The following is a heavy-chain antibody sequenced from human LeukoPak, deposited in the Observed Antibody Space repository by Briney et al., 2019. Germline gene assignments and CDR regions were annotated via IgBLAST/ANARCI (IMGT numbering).Heavy chain of an antibody. CDR1: GYTFTGYY. J-gene: IGHJ4*02. Sequence: GASVKVSCKASGYTFTGYYMHWVRQAPGQGLEWMGWINPNSGGTNYAQKFQGRVTMTRDTSISTAYMELSRLRSDDTAVYYCARAVGSFGSMPIFDYWGQGTLVTVSS. V-gene: IGHV1-2*02. D-gene: IGHD3-10*01. CDR2: INPNSGGT. CDR3: ARAVGSFGSMPIFDY.